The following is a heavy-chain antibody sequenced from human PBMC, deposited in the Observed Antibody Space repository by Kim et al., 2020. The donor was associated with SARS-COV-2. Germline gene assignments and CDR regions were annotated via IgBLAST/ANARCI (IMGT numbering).Heavy chain of an antibody. J-gene: IGHJ6*02. CDR1: GGSISSSSYY. V-gene: IGHV4-39*01. Sequence: SETLSLTCTVSGGSISSSSYYWGWIRQPPGKGLEWIGSIYYSGSTYYNPSLKRRVTISVDTSKNQFSLKLSSVTAADTAVYYCASLTYSSSWYVWYYYYYGMDVWGQGTTVTVSS. D-gene: IGHD6-13*01. CDR3: ASLTYSSSWYVWYYYYYGMDV. CDR2: IYYSGST.